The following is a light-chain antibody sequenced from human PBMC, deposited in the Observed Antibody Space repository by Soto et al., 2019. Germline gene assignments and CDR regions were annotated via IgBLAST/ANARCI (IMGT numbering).Light chain of an antibody. Sequence: QSALTQPASVSGSPGQSITISCTGTSSDIGTYRYVSWYQQHPGKAPKLMIYEVTHRPSGVSNRFSGSKSDNTASLTISGLQADDEADYYCSSYTNTATLIVFGTGTKLTVL. CDR1: SSDIGTYRY. J-gene: IGLJ1*01. CDR2: EVT. CDR3: SSYTNTATLIV. V-gene: IGLV2-14*01.